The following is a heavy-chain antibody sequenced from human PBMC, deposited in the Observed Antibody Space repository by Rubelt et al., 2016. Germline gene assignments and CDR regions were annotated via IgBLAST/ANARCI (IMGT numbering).Heavy chain of an antibody. J-gene: IGHJ4*02. CDR2: ISNGGSTI. CDR1: GFTFSNYS. D-gene: IGHD3-16*01. Sequence: VQLVESGGDLVQPGGSLRLSCAASGFTFSNYSMNWVRQAPGKGLEWVSSISNGGSTIFYADSVKGRFTISRDNGKNSLYLQMNNLRAEDTAVYYCARTYYWGQGTLVTVSS. V-gene: IGHV3-48*01. CDR3: ARTYY.